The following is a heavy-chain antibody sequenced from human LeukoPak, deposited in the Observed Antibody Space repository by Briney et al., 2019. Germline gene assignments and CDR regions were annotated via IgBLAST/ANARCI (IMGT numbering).Heavy chain of an antibody. D-gene: IGHD2-2*01. Sequence: GESLRLSCAASGFTFSSYSMSWVRQAPGKGLEWVSSISSGISYIHYADSVKGRFTISRDNAKNSLYLQMNSLRADDTAVSYCARKGDLESRSSSSCYNWLDPWGQGTLVTVSS. CDR2: ISSGISYI. CDR3: ARKGDLESRSSSSCYNWLDP. V-gene: IGHV3-21*01. J-gene: IGHJ5*02. CDR1: GFTFSSYS.